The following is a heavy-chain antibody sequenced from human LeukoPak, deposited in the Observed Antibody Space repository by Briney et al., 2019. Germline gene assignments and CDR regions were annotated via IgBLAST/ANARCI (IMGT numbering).Heavy chain of an antibody. CDR1: GLTVSSNY. CDR3: ARGATVAGDFDC. Sequence: GGSLRLSCVASGLTVSSNYMSWVRQAPGKELEWVSVLYSVGDTYYADSVKGRFTISRDNSKNTLYLQMNSLRVEGSAVYYCARGATVAGDFDCWGQGTLLTVSS. J-gene: IGHJ4*02. V-gene: IGHV3-66*01. D-gene: IGHD6-19*01. CDR2: LYSVGDT.